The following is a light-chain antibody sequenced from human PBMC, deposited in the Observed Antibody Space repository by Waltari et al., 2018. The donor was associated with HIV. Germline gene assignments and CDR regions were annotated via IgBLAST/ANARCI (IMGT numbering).Light chain of an antibody. CDR3: MQALQRIT. CDR2: LGS. J-gene: IGKJ5*01. Sequence: DIVMTQSPLSLSVTAGEPASISCRSSQSLLHRNGYNYLDWYLRKPGQSPQLLIYLGSNRASGVTDRFSGSGSGTDFTLKISRVEAEDVGVYYCMQALQRITFGQGTRLEIK. CDR1: QSLLHRNGYNY. V-gene: IGKV2-28*01.